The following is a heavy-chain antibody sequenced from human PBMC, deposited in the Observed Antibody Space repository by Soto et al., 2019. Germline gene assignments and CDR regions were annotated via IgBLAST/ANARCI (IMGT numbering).Heavy chain of an antibody. D-gene: IGHD6-6*01. CDR1: GFTFSSYG. Sequence: GGSLRLSCAASGFTFSSYGMHWVRQAPGKGLEWVAVISYDGSNKYYADSVKGRFTISRDNSKNTLYLQMNSLRAEDTAVYYCAKGRYSSSSDYFDYWGQGTLVTAPQ. J-gene: IGHJ4*02. CDR2: ISYDGSNK. CDR3: AKGRYSSSSDYFDY. V-gene: IGHV3-30*18.